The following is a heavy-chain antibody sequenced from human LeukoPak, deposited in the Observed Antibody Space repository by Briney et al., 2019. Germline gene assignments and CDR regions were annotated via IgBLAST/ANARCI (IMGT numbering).Heavy chain of an antibody. J-gene: IGHJ5*02. V-gene: IGHV1-2*02. CDR2: MNPNSGGT. CDR3: ARDKLGLGELSLYDQ. CDR1: GYTLTGYY. D-gene: IGHD3-16*02. Sequence: AASVKVSCKASGYTLTGYYMHWVRRAPGQGLEWMGWMNPNSGGTKYAQKFQGRVTMTRDTSISTAYMELSRLRSDDTAMYYCARDKLGLGELSLYDQWGQGTLVTVFS.